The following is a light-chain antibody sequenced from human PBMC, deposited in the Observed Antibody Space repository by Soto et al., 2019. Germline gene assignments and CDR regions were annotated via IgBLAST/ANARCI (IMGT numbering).Light chain of an antibody. CDR3: CSSTTNRPLV. Sequence: QSALTQPASVSGSPGQSIAISCTGTSSDVGGYNYVPWYQQHPGKAPKLMLYAVSTRPPGVSSRFPGSKSGSTPSLTISGLHSQDEGYYSCCSSTTNRPLVFPTGTTLTVL. CDR1: SSDVGGYNY. J-gene: IGLJ1*01. V-gene: IGLV2-14*01. CDR2: AVS.